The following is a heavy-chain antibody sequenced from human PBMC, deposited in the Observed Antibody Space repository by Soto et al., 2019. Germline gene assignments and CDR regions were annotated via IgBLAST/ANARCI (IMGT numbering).Heavy chain of an antibody. J-gene: IGHJ4*02. CDR3: ARRYCGGDNCPGIGFDF. Sequence: EVQLVESGGGLVQPGGSLRLSCAASGFIFSAYDMHWVRQMTGKGLEWVSAIGAAGETYYLGSVKGRVTISRENAKNSLYLQMNSLRAGDTAVYYCARRYCGGDNCPGIGFDFWGQGTLVTVSS. CDR1: GFIFSAYD. D-gene: IGHD2-21*01. CDR2: IGAAGET. V-gene: IGHV3-13*01.